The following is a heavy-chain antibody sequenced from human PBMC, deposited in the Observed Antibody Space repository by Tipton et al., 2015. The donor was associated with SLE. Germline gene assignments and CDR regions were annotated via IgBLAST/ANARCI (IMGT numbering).Heavy chain of an antibody. Sequence: SLRLSCAVSGFTLEDCAMHWVRHAPGKGLEWVSLISRDGDSTSYADSVKGRFTISRDNSQNSLYLQMNSLRTEDSALYYCARGWNDEDAFDFWGQGTMVTVSS. CDR3: ARGWNDEDAFDF. V-gene: IGHV3-43D*04. J-gene: IGHJ3*01. D-gene: IGHD1-1*01. CDR1: GFTLEDCA. CDR2: ISRDGDST.